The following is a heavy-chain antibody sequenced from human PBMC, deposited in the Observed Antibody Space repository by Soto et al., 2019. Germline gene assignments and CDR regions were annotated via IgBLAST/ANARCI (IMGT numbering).Heavy chain of an antibody. J-gene: IGHJ6*02. CDR3: ARDGTYYDFWSGYYPYYYGMDV. D-gene: IGHD3-3*01. V-gene: IGHV3-21*01. Sequence: GGSLRLSCAASGFTFSSYSMNWVRQAPGKGLEWVSSISSSISYIYYADSVKGRFTISRDNAKNSLYLQMNSLRAEDTAVYYCARDGTYYDFWSGYYPYYYGMDVWGQGTRVTVSS. CDR1: GFTFSSYS. CDR2: ISSSISYI.